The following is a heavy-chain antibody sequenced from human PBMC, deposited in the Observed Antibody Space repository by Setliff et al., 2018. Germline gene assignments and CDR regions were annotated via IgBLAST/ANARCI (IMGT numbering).Heavy chain of an antibody. CDR1: GYTFTRYA. D-gene: IGHD6-19*01. CDR2: INTNTGNP. Sequence: ASVKVSCKASGYTFTRYAMNWVRQAPGQGLEWMGWINTNTGNPTYAQGFTGRFVFSLDTSVSTAYLQISSLKAEDTAVYYCAGDSSGWSGFSRLVGVYYYYMDVWG. V-gene: IGHV7-4-1*02. J-gene: IGHJ6*03. CDR3: AGDSSGWSGFSRLVGVYYYYMDV.